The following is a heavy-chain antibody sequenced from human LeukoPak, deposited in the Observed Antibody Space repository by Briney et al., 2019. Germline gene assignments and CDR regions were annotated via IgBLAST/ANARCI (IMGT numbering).Heavy chain of an antibody. CDR1: GFTFSSYW. CDR2: INSDGSST. D-gene: IGHD5-18*01. J-gene: IGHJ4*02. CDR3: ARARGYSHGYSY. Sequence: GSLRLSCTVSGFTFSSYWMHWVRQAPGKGLVWVSRINSDGSSTCYADSVKGRFTISRDNAKNTLYLQMNSLRAEDTAVYYCARARGYSHGYSYWGQGTLVTVSS. V-gene: IGHV3-74*01.